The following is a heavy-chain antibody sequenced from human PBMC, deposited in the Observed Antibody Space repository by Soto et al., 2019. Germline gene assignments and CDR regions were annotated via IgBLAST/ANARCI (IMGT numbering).Heavy chain of an antibody. CDR1: GGTFSNYA. D-gene: IGHD3-10*01. Sequence: ASVKVSCKASGGTFSNYAISWVRQAPGQGLEWMGGIIPIFGIGNYPQKFQGRVTITADKSTSSAYMELGSLRSEDTAVYYCARHEVEGSGRWENYYYYGMDVWGQGTTVTVSS. CDR3: ARHEVEGSGRWENYYYYGMDV. V-gene: IGHV1-69*10. CDR2: IIPIFGIG. J-gene: IGHJ6*02.